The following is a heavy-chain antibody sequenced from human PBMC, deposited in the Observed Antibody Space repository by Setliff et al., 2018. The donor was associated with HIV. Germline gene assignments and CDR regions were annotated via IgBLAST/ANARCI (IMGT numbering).Heavy chain of an antibody. CDR1: GFSVSSNY. V-gene: IGHV3-66*01. CDR3: ARDHRPAAPLGYHYYMDV. D-gene: IGHD2-2*01. CDR2: IYSGGST. Sequence: GGSLRLSCAASGFSVSSNYMSWVRQAPGKGLEWVSIIYSGGSTYYADSVKGRFTISRDNSKNTVYLQMNSLRAEDTAVYYCARDHRPAAPLGYHYYMDVWGKGTTVTVSS. J-gene: IGHJ6*03.